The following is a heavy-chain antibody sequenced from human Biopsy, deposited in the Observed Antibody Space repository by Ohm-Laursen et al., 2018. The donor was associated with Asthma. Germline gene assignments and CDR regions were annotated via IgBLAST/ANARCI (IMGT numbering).Heavy chain of an antibody. Sequence: SLRLSCSASGFTFRSYAMHWVRQAPGKGLEWVAVGGSYYDGGLKYYADSVNGRFTVSRDDSKNTLYLQMNSLRPDDTAAYYCARDVMEWYLPAFDFWGQGALVTVSS. CDR3: ARDVMEWYLPAFDF. CDR1: GFTFRSYA. V-gene: IGHV3-30-3*01. J-gene: IGHJ4*02. CDR2: GGSYYDGGLK. D-gene: IGHD3-3*01.